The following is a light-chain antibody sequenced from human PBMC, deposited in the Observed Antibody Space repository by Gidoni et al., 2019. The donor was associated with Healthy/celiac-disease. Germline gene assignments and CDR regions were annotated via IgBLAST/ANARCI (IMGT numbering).Light chain of an antibody. CDR1: QSVSSSY. CDR2: GAS. J-gene: IGKJ2*01. Sequence: LSCRASQSVSSSYLAWYQQKPGQAPRLLIYGASSRATGIPDRFSGSGSGTDFTLTISRLEPEDFAVYYCQQYGSAPPYTFGQGTKLEIK. V-gene: IGKV3-20*01. CDR3: QQYGSAPPYT.